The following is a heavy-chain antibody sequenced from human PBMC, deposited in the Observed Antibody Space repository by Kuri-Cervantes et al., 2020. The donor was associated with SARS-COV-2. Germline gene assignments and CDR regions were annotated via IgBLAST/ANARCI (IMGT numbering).Heavy chain of an antibody. CDR1: GGSISSSSYY. D-gene: IGHD3-3*01. V-gene: IGHV4-39*07. CDR3: AQRVGYGFWSGYSGCFDP. CDR2: IYYSGST. J-gene: IGHJ5*02. Sequence: SETLSLTCTVSGGSISSSSYYWGWIRQPPGKGLEWIGSIYYSGSTYYNPFLKSRVTISVDTSKNQFSLKLSSVTAADTAVYYCAQRVGYGFWSGYSGCFDPWGQGTLVTVSS.